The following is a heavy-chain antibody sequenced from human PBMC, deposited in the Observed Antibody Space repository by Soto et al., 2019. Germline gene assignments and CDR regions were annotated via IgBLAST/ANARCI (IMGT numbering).Heavy chain of an antibody. D-gene: IGHD3-10*01. J-gene: IGHJ5*02. CDR3: ARDPVWFGELFGWFDP. Sequence: SETLSLTCAVSGYSISSGYYWGWIRQPPGKGLEWIGSFYHSGSTYYNPSLKSRVTISVDTSKNQFSLKLSSVTAADTAVYYCARDPVWFGELFGWFDPWGQGTLVTVSS. V-gene: IGHV4-38-2*02. CDR2: FYHSGST. CDR1: GYSISSGYY.